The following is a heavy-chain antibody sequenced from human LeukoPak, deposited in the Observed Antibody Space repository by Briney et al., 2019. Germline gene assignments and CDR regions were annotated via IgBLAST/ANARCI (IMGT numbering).Heavy chain of an antibody. V-gene: IGHV3-66*01. Sequence: GGSLRLSCAVSGFTVSSNYMSWVHQAPGKGLEWVSIIHSGGSTYYADSVKGRFTISRDNSKNTLYLQMNSLRAEDTAVYYCARRLYFDYWGQGTLVTVSS. CDR2: IHSGGST. D-gene: IGHD3-22*01. CDR1: GFTVSSNY. CDR3: ARRLYFDY. J-gene: IGHJ4*02.